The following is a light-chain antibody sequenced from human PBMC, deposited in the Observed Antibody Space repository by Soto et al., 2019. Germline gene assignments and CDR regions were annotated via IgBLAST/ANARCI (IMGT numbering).Light chain of an antibody. Sequence: QSAPTQHASVSGSPGQSITISCTGTSRDVGGYTYVSWYQLHPGKAPKLMVYEVSNRPSGVSNRLSGSKSGNTASLTISGLQAEDEADYYCSSYTSSTAYVFGTGTKVTVL. V-gene: IGLV2-14*01. CDR3: SSYTSSTAYV. J-gene: IGLJ1*01. CDR1: SRDVGGYTY. CDR2: EVS.